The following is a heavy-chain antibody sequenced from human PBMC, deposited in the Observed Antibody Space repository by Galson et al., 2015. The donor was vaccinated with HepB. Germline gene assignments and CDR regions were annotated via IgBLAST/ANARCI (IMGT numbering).Heavy chain of an antibody. Sequence: SLRLSCAASGFTFSSYAMHWVRQAPGKGLEWVAVISYDGSNKYYADSVKGRFTISRDNSKNTLYLQMNSLRAEDTAVYYCARGDRYYYDSSGSHFDYWGQGTLVTVSS. CDR1: GFTFSSYA. J-gene: IGHJ4*02. V-gene: IGHV3-30-3*01. D-gene: IGHD3-22*01. CDR2: ISYDGSNK. CDR3: ARGDRYYYDSSGSHFDY.